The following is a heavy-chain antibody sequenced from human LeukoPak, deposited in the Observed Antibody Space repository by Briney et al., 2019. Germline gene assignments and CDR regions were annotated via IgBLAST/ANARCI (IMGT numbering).Heavy chain of an antibody. J-gene: IGHJ4*02. Sequence: GGSLRLSCVASGFTFSSTTMGWVRQAPGRGLEWVSSITAIDGRTYYADSVRGRFTISRDNSKDTLYLQLNSLRAEDTALYYCAKWAARGDGLPRSHFDYWGQGILVTVSS. V-gene: IGHV3-23*01. CDR2: ITAIDGRT. CDR1: GFTFSSTT. CDR3: AKWAARGDGLPRSHFDY. D-gene: IGHD2-21*02.